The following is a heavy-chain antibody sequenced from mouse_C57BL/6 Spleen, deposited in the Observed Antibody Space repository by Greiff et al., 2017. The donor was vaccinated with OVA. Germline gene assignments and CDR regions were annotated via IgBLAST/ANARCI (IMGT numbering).Heavy chain of an antibody. Sequence: VQLQQSGPELVKPGASVKLSCKASGYTFTSYDINWVKQRPGQGLEWIGWLYPRDGSTKYNEKFKGKATLTVDTSSSTAYMELHSLTSEDSAVYFCASGDCGSSYWYFDVWGTGTTVTVSS. V-gene: IGHV1-85*01. CDR3: ASGDCGSSYWYFDV. J-gene: IGHJ1*03. CDR2: LYPRDGST. D-gene: IGHD1-1*01. CDR1: GYTFTSYD.